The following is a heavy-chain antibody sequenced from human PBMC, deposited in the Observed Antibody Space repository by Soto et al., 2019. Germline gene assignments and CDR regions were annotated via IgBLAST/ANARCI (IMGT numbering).Heavy chain of an antibody. V-gene: IGHV1-18*01. CDR3: ARDQGGYCTNGVRYFVDY. CDR1: GYTFTSYG. Sequence: ASVKVSCKASGYTFTSYGISWVRQAPGQGLEWMGWISAYNGNTNYAQKLQGRVTMTTDTSTSTAYMELRSLRPDDTAVYYCARDQGGYCTNGVRYFVDYWGQGTLVTVSS. CDR2: ISAYNGNT. D-gene: IGHD2-8*01. J-gene: IGHJ4*02.